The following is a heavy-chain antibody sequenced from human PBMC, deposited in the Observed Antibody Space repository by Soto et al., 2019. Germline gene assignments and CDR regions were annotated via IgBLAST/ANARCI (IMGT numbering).Heavy chain of an antibody. V-gene: IGHV4-4*02. CDR2: IYHSGST. J-gene: IGHJ6*03. CDR3: ARTEPDYYSYMDG. CDR1: SGSISSSNW. Sequence: SETLSLTCAVSSGSISSSNWWSWVRQPPGKGLEWIGEIYHSGSTHYNPSLKSRVTISVDKSKNQFSLRLTSVTAADTAVYYWARTEPDYYSYMDGWGKGATVTLSS. D-gene: IGHD1-1*01.